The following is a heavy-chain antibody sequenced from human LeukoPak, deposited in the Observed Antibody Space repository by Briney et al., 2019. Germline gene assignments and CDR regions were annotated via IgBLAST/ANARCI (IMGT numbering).Heavy chain of an antibody. CDR2: ISSSGSTI. CDR1: GFTFSSYS. V-gene: IGHV3-48*04. D-gene: IGHD2-2*01. J-gene: IGHJ4*02. Sequence: GGSLRLSCAASGFTFSSYSMNWVRQAPGKGLEWVSYISSSGSTIYYADSVKGRFTISRDNAKNSLYLQMNSLRAEDTAVYYCARDYCSSTSCYADYWGQGTLVTVSS. CDR3: ARDYCSSTSCYADY.